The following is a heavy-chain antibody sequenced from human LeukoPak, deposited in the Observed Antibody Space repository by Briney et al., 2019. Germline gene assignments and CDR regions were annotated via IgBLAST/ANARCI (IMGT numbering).Heavy chain of an antibody. Sequence: GGSLRLSCAASGFSFDDFAMHWVRRAPGKGLEWVSGITWNGGTIDYADSVKGRFTISRDNAKNSLYLQMNSLRAEDTALYYCATRYASGPIADYWGQGTLVTVSS. CDR2: ITWNGGTI. D-gene: IGHD3-10*01. J-gene: IGHJ4*02. CDR1: GFSFDDFA. V-gene: IGHV3-9*01. CDR3: ATRYASGPIADY.